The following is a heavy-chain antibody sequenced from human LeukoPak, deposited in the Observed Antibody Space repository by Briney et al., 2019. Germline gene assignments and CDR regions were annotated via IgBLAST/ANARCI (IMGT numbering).Heavy chain of an antibody. D-gene: IGHD3-10*01. J-gene: IGHJ4*02. Sequence: PGRSPRLSCAASGFTFSSYAMHWVRQAPGKGLKWVAVISYDGSNKYYADSVKGRFTISRDSSKNTLYLQMNSLRADDTAVYYCARVNGGVLLWFGELLGPFDYWGQGTLVTVSS. CDR3: ARVNGGVLLWFGELLGPFDY. V-gene: IGHV3-30-3*01. CDR1: GFTFSSYA. CDR2: ISYDGSNK.